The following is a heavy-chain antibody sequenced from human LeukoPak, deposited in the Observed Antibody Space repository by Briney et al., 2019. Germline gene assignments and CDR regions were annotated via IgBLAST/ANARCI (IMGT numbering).Heavy chain of an antibody. CDR1: GYTFTSYG. CDR2: ISAYNGNT. D-gene: IGHD6-13*01. V-gene: IGHV1-18*01. J-gene: IGHJ5*02. CDR3: ARDEAAAGTLSPPENWFDP. Sequence: GASVKVSCKASGYTFTSYGISWVRQAPGQGLEWTGWISAYNGNTNYAQKLQGRVTMTIDTSTSTAYMELRSLRSDDTAVYYCARDEAAAGTLSPPENWFDPRGQGTLVTVSS.